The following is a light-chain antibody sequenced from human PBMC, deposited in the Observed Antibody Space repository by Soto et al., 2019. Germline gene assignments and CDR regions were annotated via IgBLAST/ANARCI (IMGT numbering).Light chain of an antibody. Sequence: EIVLTQSPGTLSLSPGERATLSCRASQSVSSSYLAWYQQKPGQAPRLLIYGASSRATGIPDRFSGSGSGTDFTLTLSRLEPEDFAVYSCQQYASSPTTFGQGTRLEIK. V-gene: IGKV3-20*01. CDR1: QSVSSSY. CDR3: QQYASSPTT. CDR2: GAS. J-gene: IGKJ5*01.